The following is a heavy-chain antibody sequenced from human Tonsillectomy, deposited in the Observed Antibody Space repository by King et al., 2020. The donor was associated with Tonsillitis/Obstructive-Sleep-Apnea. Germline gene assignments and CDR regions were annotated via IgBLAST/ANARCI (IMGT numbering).Heavy chain of an antibody. D-gene: IGHD2-15*01. Sequence: EVQLVESGGALVQPGGSLRLSCAASGFTFSSYGMSWVRQAPGKGLEWVSSIGGSGSTTYYGDSVKGRFTISRDNSKDTMYLQLSSLRAGDTAVYYCAALHSGGSWSWGQGTLVTVSS. V-gene: IGHV3-23*04. J-gene: IGHJ5*02. CDR2: IGGSGSTT. CDR1: GFTFSSYG. CDR3: AALHSGGSWS.